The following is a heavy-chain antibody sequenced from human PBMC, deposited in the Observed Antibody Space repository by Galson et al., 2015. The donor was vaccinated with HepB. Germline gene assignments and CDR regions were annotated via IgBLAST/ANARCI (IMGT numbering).Heavy chain of an antibody. CDR2: INDNGFNT. CDR1: GFTFSRCG. D-gene: IGHD2-21*01. CDR3: AKDVGDSPMFGY. J-gene: IGHJ4*02. V-gene: IGHV3-23*01. Sequence: SLRLSCAASGFTFSRCGMSWVRRSPGKGLEWVSTINDNGFNTHYAASVEGRFTISRDNSKNTLYLQMNSLRAGDTALYYCAKDVGDSPMFGYWGQGTPVTVSS.